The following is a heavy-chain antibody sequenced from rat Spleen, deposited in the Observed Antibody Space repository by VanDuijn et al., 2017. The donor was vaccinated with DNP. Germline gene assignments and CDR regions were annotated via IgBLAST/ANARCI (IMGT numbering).Heavy chain of an antibody. CDR2: IGSAAYAP. V-gene: IGHV5S13*01. J-gene: IGHJ3*01. CDR1: GFTFSDFY. D-gene: IGHD1-2*01. Sequence: EVQLVESGGGLVQPGRSLKLSCAASGFTFSDFYMAWVRQAPAKGLEWVAYIGSAAYAPYYGDSVKGRFTISRDNAQNTQYLQMDSLRSEDTATYFCARHEDYSSYIYGFAYWGQGTLVTVSS. CDR3: ARHEDYSSYIYGFAY.